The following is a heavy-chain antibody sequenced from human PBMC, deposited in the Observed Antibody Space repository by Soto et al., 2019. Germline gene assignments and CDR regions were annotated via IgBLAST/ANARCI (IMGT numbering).Heavy chain of an antibody. CDR1: GFTFSSYA. D-gene: IGHD6-13*01. CDR2: ISGSGGST. Sequence: GGSLRLSCAASGFTFSSYAMSWVRQAPGKGLEWVSAISGSGGSTYYADSVKGRFTISRDNSKNTLYLQMNSLRAEDTTVYYCAKDYSSSWYGRYYYGMDVWGQGTTVTVSS. J-gene: IGHJ6*02. V-gene: IGHV3-23*01. CDR3: AKDYSSSWYGRYYYGMDV.